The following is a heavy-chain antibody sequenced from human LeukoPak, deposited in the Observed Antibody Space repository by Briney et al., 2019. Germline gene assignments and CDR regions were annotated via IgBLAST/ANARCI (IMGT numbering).Heavy chain of an antibody. J-gene: IGHJ5*02. V-gene: IGHV1-18*01. CDR2: ISAHNGNT. CDR3: ARGDGDYEAANWFDP. CDR1: GYTFISYG. D-gene: IGHD4-17*01. Sequence: ASVKVSCKASGYTFISYGIGWVRQAPGQGLEWMGWISAHNGNTNYAQKLQGRVTMTTDTSTSTAYMELRSLRSDDTAVYYCARGDGDYEAANWFDPWGQGTLVTVSS.